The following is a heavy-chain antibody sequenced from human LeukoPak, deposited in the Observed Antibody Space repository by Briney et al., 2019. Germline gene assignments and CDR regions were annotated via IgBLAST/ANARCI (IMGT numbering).Heavy chain of an antibody. V-gene: IGHV1-3*04. CDR3: ARVPIVVVTAIPFDY. CDR1: GYTFTSYA. CDR2: NNTDNGNT. J-gene: IGHJ4*02. D-gene: IGHD2-21*02. Sequence: ASVKVSCKASGYTFTSYAMHWVRQAPGQRLEWMGWNNTDNGNTKYSQKFQGRVTITRDTSASTAYMELSSLRSEDTAVYYCARVPIVVVTAIPFDYWGQGTLVTVSS.